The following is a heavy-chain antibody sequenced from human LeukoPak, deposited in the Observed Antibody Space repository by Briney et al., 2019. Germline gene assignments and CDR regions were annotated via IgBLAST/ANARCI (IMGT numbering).Heavy chain of an antibody. J-gene: IGHJ3*02. CDR2: IYYSGST. Sequence: SETLSLTCTVSGGSISSSSYYWGWLRQPPGEGLEWIGSIYYSGSTYYNPSLKSRVTISVDTSKNQFSLKLSSVTAADAAVYYCATVKGDCSSTSCPRGAFDIWGQGTMVTVSS. CDR3: ATVKGDCSSTSCPRGAFDI. V-gene: IGHV4-39*01. D-gene: IGHD2-2*01. CDR1: GGSISSSSYY.